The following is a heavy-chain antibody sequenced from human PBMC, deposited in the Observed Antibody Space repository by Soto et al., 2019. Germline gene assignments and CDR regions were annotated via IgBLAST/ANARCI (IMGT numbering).Heavy chain of an antibody. J-gene: IGHJ6*02. Sequence: QVQLVESGGGEVQPGRSLTISCAASGFTFSNYGMHWVRQTPGKGLEWVAVISYDGTNKFYSDSVKGRFTISRDNFKNTLTLQMNSLRADDTAVYSCAKDLQAYGDYDYYSYCMDVWGLGTRVTVSS. CDR2: ISYDGTNK. D-gene: IGHD4-17*01. CDR3: AKDLQAYGDYDYYSYCMDV. CDR1: GFTFSNYG. V-gene: IGHV3-30*18.